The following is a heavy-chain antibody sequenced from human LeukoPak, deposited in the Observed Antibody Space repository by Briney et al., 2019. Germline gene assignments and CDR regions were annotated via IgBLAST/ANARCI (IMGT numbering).Heavy chain of an antibody. Sequence: PGGSLRLSCAASGFTFSGYYMSWIRQAPGKGLEWVSYISTVGTTIYYADSVQGRFTISRDNAKNSLYLQMSSLSAEDTAVYYCARAIHGIFIYYMDVWGRGTTVTISS. CDR1: GFTFSGYY. CDR3: ARAIHGIFIYYMDV. J-gene: IGHJ6*03. D-gene: IGHD3-9*01. CDR2: ISTVGTTI. V-gene: IGHV3-11*01.